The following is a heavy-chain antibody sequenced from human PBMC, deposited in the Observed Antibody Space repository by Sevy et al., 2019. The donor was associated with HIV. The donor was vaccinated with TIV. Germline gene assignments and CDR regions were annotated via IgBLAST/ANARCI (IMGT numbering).Heavy chain of an antibody. CDR1: GGSISSYGHY. V-gene: IGHV4-39*01. Sequence: SETLSLTCTVSGGSISSYGHYWGWVRQPPGKGLEWIGSIYYSGGPYYSPSLKSRITLSVDTSETKFSLRLSSVTAADTAVYYCARHRGLRDLDSWGQGTLVTVSS. D-gene: IGHD3-10*01. CDR2: IYYSGGP. J-gene: IGHJ4*02. CDR3: ARHRGLRDLDS.